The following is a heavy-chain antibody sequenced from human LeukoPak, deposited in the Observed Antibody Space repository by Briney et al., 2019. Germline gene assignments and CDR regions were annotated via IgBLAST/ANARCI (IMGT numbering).Heavy chain of an antibody. CDR2: ISGSGGST. CDR1: GFTFSSYA. Sequence: GGSLRLSCATSGFTFSSYAMSWVRQAPGKGLEWVSAISGSGGSTYYADSAKGRFTISRDNSKNTLYLQMNSLRAEDTAVYYCAKEAWDDRPKNRLEVFDYWGQGTLVTVSS. J-gene: IGHJ4*02. D-gene: IGHD3-22*01. CDR3: AKEAWDDRPKNRLEVFDY. V-gene: IGHV3-23*01.